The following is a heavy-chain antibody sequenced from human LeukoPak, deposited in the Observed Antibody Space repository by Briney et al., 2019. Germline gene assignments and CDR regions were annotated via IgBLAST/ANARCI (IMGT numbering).Heavy chain of an antibody. V-gene: IGHV3-21*03. CDR1: GVTFRIYG. CDR2: ISDTSDI. D-gene: IGHD3-10*01. CDR3: ARDRGARGRGLA. J-gene: IGHJ4*02. Sequence: PGGSLRLSCAASGVTFRIYGMNWVRQAPGKGLEWVSSISDTSDISYADSVKGRFTVSRDNAKSSVFLQMNSLRVEDTAVYYCARDRGARGRGLAWGQGTLVSVSS.